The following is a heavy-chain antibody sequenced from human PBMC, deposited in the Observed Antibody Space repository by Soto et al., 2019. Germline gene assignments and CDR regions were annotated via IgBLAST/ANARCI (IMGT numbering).Heavy chain of an antibody. CDR2: ISWNSGSA. J-gene: IGHJ3*02. D-gene: IGHD3-3*01. CDR1: ALIFEDYA. V-gene: IGHV3-9*01. CDR3: TKSLSHGYYPWAYDI. Sequence: GGALRLSCTVSALIFEDYAMNWVRQVPGRGLEWVSIISWNSGSADYADSVKGRFTIFRDNAKNLLYLQMNSLIPEDTAFYYCTKSLSHGYYPWAYDIWGQGTMVTVSS.